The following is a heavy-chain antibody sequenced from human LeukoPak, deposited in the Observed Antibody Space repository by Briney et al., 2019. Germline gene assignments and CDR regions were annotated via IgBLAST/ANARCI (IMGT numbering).Heavy chain of an antibody. Sequence: GGSLRLSCAASGFTFSSYGMHWVRQAPGKGLEWVAVISYDGSNKYYADSVKGRFTISRDNSKNTLYLQMNSLRAEDTAAYYCAKDRSSGYPGDYWGQGTLVTVSS. J-gene: IGHJ4*02. CDR3: AKDRSSGYPGDY. CDR2: ISYDGSNK. D-gene: IGHD3-22*01. V-gene: IGHV3-30*18. CDR1: GFTFSSYG.